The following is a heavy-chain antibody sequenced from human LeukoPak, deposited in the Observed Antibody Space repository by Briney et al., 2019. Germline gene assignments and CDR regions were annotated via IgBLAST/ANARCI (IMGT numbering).Heavy chain of an antibody. Sequence: SVKVSCKASGGTFSSYAISWVRQAPGQGLEWMGGIIPIFGTANYAQKFQGIVTITTTESTSTAYMELSSLRPEDTAVYYGAREVDCIAAVWGQGTLVTVSS. CDR3: AREVDCIAAV. CDR1: GGTFSSYA. D-gene: IGHD6-13*01. V-gene: IGHV1-69*05. J-gene: IGHJ4*02. CDR2: IIPIFGTA.